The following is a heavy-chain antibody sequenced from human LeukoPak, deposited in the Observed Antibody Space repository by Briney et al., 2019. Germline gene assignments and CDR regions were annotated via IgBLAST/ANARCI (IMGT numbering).Heavy chain of an antibody. D-gene: IGHD6-13*01. CDR3: ARGRPIAGAVLNLDY. V-gene: IGHV4-34*01. CDR2: INHSGST. Sequence: SETLSLTCAVYGGSFRGYYWSWIRQPPGKGLEWIGEINHSGSTNYNPSLKSRVTISVDTSKNQFSLKLSSVTAADTAVYYCARGRPIAGAVLNLDYWGQGTLVTVSS. J-gene: IGHJ4*02. CDR1: GGSFRGYY.